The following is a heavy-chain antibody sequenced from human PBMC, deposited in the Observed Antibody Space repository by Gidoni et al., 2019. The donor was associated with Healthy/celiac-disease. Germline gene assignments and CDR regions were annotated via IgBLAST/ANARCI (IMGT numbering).Heavy chain of an antibody. V-gene: IGHV1-18*01. J-gene: IGHJ3*02. CDR3: ARDLETYSSSWYASALDDAFDI. D-gene: IGHD6-13*01. CDR1: GYTFTSYV. CDR2: ISAYNGNT. Sequence: QVQLVQSGAEVKKPGASVKVSCKASGYTFTSYVISWVRQAPGQGLEWMGWISAYNGNTNYAQKLQGRVTMTTDTSTSTAYMELRSLRSDDTAVYYCARDLETYSSSWYASALDDAFDIWGQGTMVTVSS.